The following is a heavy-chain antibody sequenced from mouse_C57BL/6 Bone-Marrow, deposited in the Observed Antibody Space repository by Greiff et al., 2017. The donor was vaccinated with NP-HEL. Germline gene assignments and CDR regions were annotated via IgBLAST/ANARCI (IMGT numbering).Heavy chain of an antibody. CDR3: ARRRAPYFDY. J-gene: IGHJ2*01. Sequence: EVMLVESGGDLVKPGGSLKLSCAASGFTFSSYGMSWVRQTPDKRLEWVATISSGGSYTYYPDSVKGRFTISRDNAKNTLYLQMSSLKSEDTAMYYCARRRAPYFDYWGQGTTLTVSS. V-gene: IGHV5-6*02. CDR2: ISSGGSYT. CDR1: GFTFSSYG. D-gene: IGHD3-3*01.